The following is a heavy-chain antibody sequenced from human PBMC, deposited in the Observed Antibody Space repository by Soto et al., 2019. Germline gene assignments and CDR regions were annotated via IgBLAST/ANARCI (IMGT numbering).Heavy chain of an antibody. CDR1: GGDISSYY. CDR2: IYYSGST. Sequence: ETLSLTCTVSGGDISSYYWSWIRQPPGKGLEWIGYIYYSGSTNYNPSLKSRVTISVDTSKNQFSLKLTSVTAADTAVYYCARPYCTGGSCRYAFDSWGQGTLVTVSS. CDR3: ARPYCTGGSCRYAFDS. V-gene: IGHV4-59*08. D-gene: IGHD2-15*01. J-gene: IGHJ4*02.